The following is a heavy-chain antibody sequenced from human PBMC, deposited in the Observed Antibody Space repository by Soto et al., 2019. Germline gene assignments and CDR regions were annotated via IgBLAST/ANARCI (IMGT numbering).Heavy chain of an antibody. J-gene: IGHJ4*02. CDR1: GGSFSGYY. V-gene: IGHV4-34*01. D-gene: IGHD5-12*01. CDR3: TRGVATLVTSYIDY. Sequence: QVQLQQWGAGLLKPSETLSLTCAVYGGSFSGYYWSWIRQPPGKGLEWIGEINHSGSTNYNPSLKTRVTISADMSKNQFALKHSSVTAADTPVYYCTRGVATLVTSYIDYWGQGTLVTVSS. CDR2: INHSGST.